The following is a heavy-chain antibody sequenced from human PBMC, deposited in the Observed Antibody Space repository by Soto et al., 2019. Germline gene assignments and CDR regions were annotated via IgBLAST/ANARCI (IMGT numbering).Heavy chain of an antibody. J-gene: IGHJ4*02. CDR1: GVSLTSGTYY. CDR2: IFYSGST. Sequence: QVQLQESGPGLVKPSQTLSLTCSVSGVSLTSGTYYWSWIRQHPGKGLEWIGYIFYSGSTDYNPSLKSRVNISVDTSKNQFSLKLCSVTAADTAVYYCASTEDFFDYWGQGTLVTVSS. V-gene: IGHV4-31*03. CDR3: ASTEDFFDY.